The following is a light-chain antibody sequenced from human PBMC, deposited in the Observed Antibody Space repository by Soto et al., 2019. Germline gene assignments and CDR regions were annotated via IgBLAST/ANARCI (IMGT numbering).Light chain of an antibody. Sequence: QPVLTQSPSASASLGASVKLTCTLSSGHSTYAIAWHQQQPEKGPRYLMKLSSDGSHTKGDGIPDRFSGSNSGAERYLTISSLQSEDEADYYCQTWGTGVRVFGGGTKVTVL. V-gene: IGLV4-69*01. CDR3: QTWGTGVRV. J-gene: IGLJ2*01. CDR1: SGHSTYA. CDR2: LSSDGSH.